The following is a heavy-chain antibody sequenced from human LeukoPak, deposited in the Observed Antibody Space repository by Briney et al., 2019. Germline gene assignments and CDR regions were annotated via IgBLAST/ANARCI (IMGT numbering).Heavy chain of an antibody. V-gene: IGHV4-34*01. CDR2: INHSGST. D-gene: IGHD3-22*01. CDR3: ARDSSGYYSRPLDY. J-gene: IGHJ4*02. CDR1: GGSFSGYY. Sequence: PSETLSLTCAVYGGSFSGYYWSWIRQPPGKGLEWLGEINHSGSTNYNPSLKSRVTISVDTSKNQFSLKLSSVTAADTAVYYCARDSSGYYSRPLDYWGQGTLVTVSS.